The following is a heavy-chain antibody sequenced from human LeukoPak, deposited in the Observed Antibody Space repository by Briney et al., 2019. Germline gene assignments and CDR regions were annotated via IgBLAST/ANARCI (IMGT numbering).Heavy chain of an antibody. J-gene: IGHJ6*03. Sequence: ASVKVSCKASGYTFTGSYIHWVRQVPGQGLEWMGWINPNNGGTNYAQKFQGRVTMTRDTSITTAYMELSSLRSDDTAVYYCARGVYCSSSSCYAGMGYCFYFMDVWGKGTTVTVSS. V-gene: IGHV1-2*02. CDR2: INPNNGGT. CDR3: ARGVYCSSSSCYAGMGYCFYFMDV. D-gene: IGHD2-2*01. CDR1: GYTFTGSY.